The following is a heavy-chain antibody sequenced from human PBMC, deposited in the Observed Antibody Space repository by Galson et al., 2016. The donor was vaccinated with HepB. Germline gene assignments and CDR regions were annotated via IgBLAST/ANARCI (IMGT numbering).Heavy chain of an antibody. CDR3: ARDNWGSLDY. J-gene: IGHJ4*02. V-gene: IGHV4-59*01. CDR2: FAHSGST. CDR1: GGSISGYQ. Sequence: SETLSLTCSVSGGSISGYQWSWMRQPPGKGLEWIGYFAHSGSTNFNPSLKSRVTISMDTSKSQLSLDLSSVTAADTAVYYCARDNWGSLDYWGQGILVTVS. D-gene: IGHD7-27*01.